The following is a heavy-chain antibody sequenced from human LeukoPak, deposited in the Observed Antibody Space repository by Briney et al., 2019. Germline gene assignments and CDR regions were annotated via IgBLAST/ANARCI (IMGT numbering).Heavy chain of an antibody. D-gene: IGHD2-8*01. CDR2: IKADGSDK. Sequence: GGSLRLSCVASGLTFSRYWMTWVRPAPGGGREWVAHIKADGSDKNYVDSVKGRFIISRDNAKDSLYLQMISLRAEHTAVYYCASRDCTNDNCFLKSYNCFDVWGKGTTVTVSS. CDR3: ASRDCTNDNCFLKSYNCFDV. J-gene: IGHJ6*04. V-gene: IGHV3-7*01. CDR1: GLTFSRYW.